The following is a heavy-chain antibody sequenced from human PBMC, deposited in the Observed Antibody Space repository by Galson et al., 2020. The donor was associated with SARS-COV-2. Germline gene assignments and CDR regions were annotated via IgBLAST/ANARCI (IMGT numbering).Heavy chain of an antibody. V-gene: IGHV1-2*02. J-gene: IGHJ4*02. CDR1: GYTFTAYY. D-gene: IGHD2-21*01. Sequence: GESLKISCKTSGYTFTAYYVHWVRQAPGQGLEWVGWINPKTGGTNSAQKFQGRLTMTRDTSISTAYMELNNLRSDDTAVYYCARGIEGNWGQGTLVTVSS. CDR3: ARGIEGN. CDR2: INPKTGGT.